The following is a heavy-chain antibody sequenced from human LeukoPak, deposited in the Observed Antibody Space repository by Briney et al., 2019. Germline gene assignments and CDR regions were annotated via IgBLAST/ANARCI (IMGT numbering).Heavy chain of an antibody. D-gene: IGHD3-22*01. CDR1: GFTFSGYA. CDR3: ARNTSGFKLGDAFDI. J-gene: IGHJ3*02. Sequence: GGSLRLSCAASGFTFSGYAMTWVRQAPGKGLEWVSAMSGGAYSTSYAGSAKGRFTISRDNSKNTLYLQMNSLRAEDTAIYYCARNTSGFKLGDAFDIWGQGPMVPVSS. V-gene: IGHV3-23*01. CDR2: MSGGAYST.